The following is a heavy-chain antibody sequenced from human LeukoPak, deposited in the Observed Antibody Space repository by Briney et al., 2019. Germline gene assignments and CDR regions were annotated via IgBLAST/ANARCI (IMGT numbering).Heavy chain of an antibody. J-gene: IGHJ4*02. CDR3: ARDLGIAAAGTFGY. Sequence: SVKVSCKASGGTFSSYAISWVRQAPGQGLEWMGGIIPIFGTANYAQKFQGRVTITTDESTSTAYMELSSLRSEDTAVYHCARDLGIAAAGTFGYWGQGTLVTVSS. CDR2: IIPIFGTA. CDR1: GGTFSSYA. V-gene: IGHV1-69*05. D-gene: IGHD6-13*01.